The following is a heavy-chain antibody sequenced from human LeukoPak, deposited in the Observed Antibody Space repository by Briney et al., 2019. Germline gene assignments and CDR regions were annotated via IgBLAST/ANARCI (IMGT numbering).Heavy chain of an antibody. J-gene: IGHJ5*02. CDR2: ISSGGTPI. CDR1: GFNFRTFS. CDR3: TYLRTPYYNDKWLDP. Sequence: PGGSLRLSCAASGFNFRTFSMNWVRQAAGKGLEWLSYISSGGTPIYSADSVKGRFTISRDDAQNLVYLQMTSLSAEDTAVYYCTYLRTPYYNDKWLDPWGQGALVTVSS. D-gene: IGHD3/OR15-3a*01. V-gene: IGHV3-48*04.